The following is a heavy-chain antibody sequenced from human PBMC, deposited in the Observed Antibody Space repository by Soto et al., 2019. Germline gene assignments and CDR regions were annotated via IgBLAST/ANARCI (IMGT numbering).Heavy chain of an antibody. CDR3: ARAPSWWYFDL. V-gene: IGHV1-69*02. Sequence: SVKVSCKASGGTFSSYTISWVRQAPGQGLEWMGRIIPILGIANYAQKFQGRVTITADKSTSTAYMELSSLRSEDTAVYYCARAPSWWYFDLWGRGTLVTVSS. CDR2: IIPILGIA. J-gene: IGHJ2*01. CDR1: GGTFSSYT.